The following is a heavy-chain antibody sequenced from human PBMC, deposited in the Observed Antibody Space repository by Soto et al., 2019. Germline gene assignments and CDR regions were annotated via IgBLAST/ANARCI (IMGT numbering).Heavy chain of an antibody. J-gene: IGHJ4*02. Sequence: EVQLVESGGGLVQPGGSLRLSCAVSGFDFRHHHMDWVHQAPGKGLEWVGRSRYKADNYSPQYAASAKGRFTTSRDESKSTVNLQMSSLRTEDSAVFYCVCWLWGIGHWGQGNLVTVSP. V-gene: IGHV3-72*01. CDR1: GFDFRHHH. CDR3: VCWLWGIGH. CDR2: SRYKADNYSP. D-gene: IGHD3-16*01.